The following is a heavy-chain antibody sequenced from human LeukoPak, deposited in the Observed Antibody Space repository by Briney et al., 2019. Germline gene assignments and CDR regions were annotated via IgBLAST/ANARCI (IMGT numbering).Heavy chain of an antibody. J-gene: IGHJ5*02. CDR3: ARGSIAAAEGSHWFDP. D-gene: IGHD6-13*01. V-gene: IGHV4-39*07. CDR1: GGSISSSSYY. Sequence: SETLSLTCTVSGGSISSSSYYWGWIRQPPGKGLEWIGSIYYTGSTYYNPSLKSRVTISVDTSKNQFSLKLSSVTAADTAVYYCARGSIAAAEGSHWFDPWGQGTLVTVSS. CDR2: IYYTGST.